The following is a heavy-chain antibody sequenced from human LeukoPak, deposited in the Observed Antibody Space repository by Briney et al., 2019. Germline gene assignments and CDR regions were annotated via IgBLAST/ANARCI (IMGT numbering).Heavy chain of an antibody. V-gene: IGHV3-53*01. J-gene: IGHJ4*02. D-gene: IGHD1-26*01. CDR3: ARAYYGIKYYYDY. CDR1: GFTVSSNY. CDR2: IYSGGST. Sequence: GGSLRLSFAASGFTVSSNYISWVRQAPGKGLDWISVIYSGGSTYYADSVNGRFTISRDNSKNTLYLQMNSLRAEDTAVYYCARAYYGIKYYYDYWGQGTLVTVSS.